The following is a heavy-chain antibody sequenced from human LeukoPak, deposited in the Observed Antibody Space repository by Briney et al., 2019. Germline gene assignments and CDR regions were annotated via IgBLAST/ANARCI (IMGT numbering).Heavy chain of an antibody. CDR3: ATGYSSGWYLSY. V-gene: IGHV1-24*01. CDR1: GYTLTELS. D-gene: IGHD6-19*01. J-gene: IGHJ4*02. Sequence: ASVKVSCKVSGYTLTELSMHWVRQLPGKGLEWMGGFDPEDGETIYAQKFQGRVTMTEDTSTDTAYMELSSLRSEDTAVYYSATGYSSGWYLSYWGQGTLVTVSS. CDR2: FDPEDGET.